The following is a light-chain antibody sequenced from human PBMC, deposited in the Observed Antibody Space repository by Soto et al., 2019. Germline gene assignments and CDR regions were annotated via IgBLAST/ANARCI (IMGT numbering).Light chain of an antibody. J-gene: IGKJ5*01. CDR3: QQLKSYPIT. CDR2: AAS. CDR1: QGISSY. V-gene: IGKV1-9*01. Sequence: DIQLTQSPSFLSASVGDRVTITCRASQGISSYLAWYQQKPGKAPKLLIYAASTLQSGVTSRFSGSASGTEFPLTISRLHPEDFATYYCQQLKSYPITFGQGTRLEIK.